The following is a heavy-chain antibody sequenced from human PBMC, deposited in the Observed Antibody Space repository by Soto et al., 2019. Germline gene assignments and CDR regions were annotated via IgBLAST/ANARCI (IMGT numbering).Heavy chain of an antibody. CDR2: IIPMFGTP. J-gene: IGHJ4*02. D-gene: IGHD3-3*01. CDR1: GDSFTSYP. V-gene: IGHV1-69*06. CDR3: ARNGVAGMHF. Sequence: QVQRVQSGAEVKKPGSSVKVSCKASGDSFTSYPISWVRQAPGQGLEWMGGIIPMFGTPNYAQKFQGRLTINADKSTSTAYIELSGLRSEDTAVYYCARNGVAGMHFWGQGTLVTVSS.